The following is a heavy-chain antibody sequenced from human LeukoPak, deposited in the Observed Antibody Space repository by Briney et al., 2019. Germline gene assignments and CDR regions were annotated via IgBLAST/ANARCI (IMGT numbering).Heavy chain of an antibody. CDR2: ISNRGGVT. CDR1: GFTFSNYA. CDR3: AKDTKTTVTESFDY. J-gene: IGHJ4*02. Sequence: GGSLRLSCAASGFTFSNYAMSWVRQAPGKGLEWVSPISNRGGVTYYAESVKGRFTISRDNSKNTLYLQMNSLRAEDTAVYYCAKDTKTTVTESFDYWGQGTLVTVSS. D-gene: IGHD4-17*01. V-gene: IGHV3-23*01.